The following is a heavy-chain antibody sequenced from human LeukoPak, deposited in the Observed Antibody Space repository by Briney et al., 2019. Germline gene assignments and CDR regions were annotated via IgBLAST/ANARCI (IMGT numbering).Heavy chain of an antibody. D-gene: IGHD4-23*01. V-gene: IGHV4-59*02. CDR1: GGSVSGDY. CDR3: AREDYGGKADY. J-gene: IGHJ4*02. Sequence: SETLSLTCTVSGGSVSGDYWSWIRQPPGKGLEWIGYIYYGDNTNYNPSLKSRVTISVDTSKNQFSLKLSSVTTADTAVYYCAREDYGGKADYWGQGTLVTVSS. CDR2: IYYGDNT.